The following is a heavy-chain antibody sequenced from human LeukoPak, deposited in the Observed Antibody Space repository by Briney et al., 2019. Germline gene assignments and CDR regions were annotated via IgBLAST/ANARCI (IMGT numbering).Heavy chain of an antibody. Sequence: ASVKVSCKVSGNTLTGLSIHWVRQAPEKGLDWMGGFDPEDAEVIYAEKFQDRVTMTEDPSTDTAYLELSSLRSEDTAVYYCAAEGQWSLVHYFNSWGQGTLVTVSS. D-gene: IGHD2-15*01. CDR3: AAEGQWSLVHYFNS. CDR2: FDPEDAEV. J-gene: IGHJ4*02. CDR1: GNTLTGLS. V-gene: IGHV1-24*01.